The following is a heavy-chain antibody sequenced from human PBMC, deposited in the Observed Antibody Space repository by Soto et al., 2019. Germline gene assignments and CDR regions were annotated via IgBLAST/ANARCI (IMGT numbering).Heavy chain of an antibody. Sequence: SETLSLTCTVSGCSISSGGYYWSWIRQHPGKGLEWIGYIYYSGSTYYNPSLKSRVTISVDTSKNQFSLKLSSVTAADTAVYYCASGPRGIHWFDPWGQGTLVTVSS. J-gene: IGHJ5*02. D-gene: IGHD1-26*01. V-gene: IGHV4-31*03. CDR3: ASGPRGIHWFDP. CDR1: GCSISSGGYY. CDR2: IYYSGST.